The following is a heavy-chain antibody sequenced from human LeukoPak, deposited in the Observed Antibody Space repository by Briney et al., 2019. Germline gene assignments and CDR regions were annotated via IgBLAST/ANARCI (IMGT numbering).Heavy chain of an antibody. V-gene: IGHV3-7*01. CDR3: ARDTFYSSGVYGLDV. J-gene: IGHJ6*02. Sequence: GGSLRLSCAASGFTFSSYWMSWVRQAPGKGLEWVANIKQDGSEKYYADSVRGRFTISRDNSKNTLFLQMSSLRAEDTAVYYCARDTFYSSGVYGLDVWGQGTTVTVSS. CDR2: IKQDGSEK. D-gene: IGHD3-22*01. CDR1: GFTFSSYW.